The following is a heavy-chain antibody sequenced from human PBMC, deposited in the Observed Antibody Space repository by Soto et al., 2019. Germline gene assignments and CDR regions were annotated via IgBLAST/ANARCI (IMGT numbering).Heavy chain of an antibody. CDR2: FDPEDGET. V-gene: IGHV1-24*01. CDR3: ATAPRGTIFGVVIRNWFEP. J-gene: IGHJ5*02. D-gene: IGHD3-3*01. CDR1: GYTLTELS. Sequence: ASVKVSCKVSGYTLTELSMHWVRQAPGKGLEWMGGFDPEDGETIYAQKFQGRVTMTEDTSTDTAYMELSSLRSEDTAVYYCATAPRGTIFGVVIRNWFEPWGQGTLVTVS.